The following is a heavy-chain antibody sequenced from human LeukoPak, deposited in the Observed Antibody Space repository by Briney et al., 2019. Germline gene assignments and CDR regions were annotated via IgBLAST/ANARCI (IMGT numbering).Heavy chain of an antibody. V-gene: IGHV3-11*01. D-gene: IGHD3-9*01. CDR1: GFIIRDYY. CDR2: IVNSGTTT. J-gene: IGHJ6*02. CDR3: ARDRGFVNILTGYYLDV. Sequence: GGSLRLSCAVSGFIIRDYYMSWVRQAPGKGLEWISYIVNSGTTTHYAESVKGRFTISRDNAKNSLYLQMNSLSDEDTAVYYCARDRGFVNILTGYYLDVWGRGTTVTVSS.